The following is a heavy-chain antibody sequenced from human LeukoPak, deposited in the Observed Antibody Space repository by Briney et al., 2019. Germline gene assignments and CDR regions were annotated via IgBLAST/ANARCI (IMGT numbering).Heavy chain of an antibody. D-gene: IGHD6-19*01. Sequence: SETLSLTCTVSGGSIRSSSYYWGWIRQPPGKGLEWIGSIYYSGSTYYNASLKSRGTISVDTSKNQFSLKLNSVTAADTAVYFCARQVVAVAGTGYFDHWGQGTLVTVSS. CDR2: IYYSGST. J-gene: IGHJ4*02. V-gene: IGHV4-39*01. CDR1: GGSIRSSSYY. CDR3: ARQVVAVAGTGYFDH.